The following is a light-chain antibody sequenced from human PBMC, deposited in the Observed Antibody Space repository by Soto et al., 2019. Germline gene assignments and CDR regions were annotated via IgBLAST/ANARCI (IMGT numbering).Light chain of an antibody. V-gene: IGKV3-20*01. Sequence: EIVLTQSPGTLSLPPGERATLSCRASQSVSSSYLAWYQQKPGQAPRLLIYGASSRATGIPDRFSGSGSGTHFTLTISRLEPEAFAVYYCQQYGSSPLITFGQGTRLEIK. CDR3: QQYGSSPLIT. CDR2: GAS. J-gene: IGKJ5*01. CDR1: QSVSSSY.